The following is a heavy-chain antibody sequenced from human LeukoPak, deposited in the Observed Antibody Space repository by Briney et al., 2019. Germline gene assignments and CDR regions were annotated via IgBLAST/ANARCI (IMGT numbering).Heavy chain of an antibody. Sequence: GGSLRLSCAASGFTFDDYAMHWVRQAPGKGLGWVSGISWNSGSIGYADSVKGRFTISRDNSKNTLYLQMNSLRAEDTAVYYCAKAGDIVVVPAASIDYWGQGTLVTVSS. D-gene: IGHD2-2*01. CDR3: AKAGDIVVVPAASIDY. CDR2: ISWNSGSI. CDR1: GFTFDDYA. J-gene: IGHJ4*02. V-gene: IGHV3-9*01.